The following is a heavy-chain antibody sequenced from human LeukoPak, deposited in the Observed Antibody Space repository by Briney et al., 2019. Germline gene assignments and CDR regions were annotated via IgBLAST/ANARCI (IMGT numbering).Heavy chain of an antibody. CDR1: VDSIRDYY. CDR3: ARALGVLSGVFDL. J-gene: IGHJ3*01. CDR2: ITYTGST. Sequence: SETLSLTCNDSVDSIRDYYWSWVRQRPGKGLGWIGYITYTGSTNYNPSLKSRLTMSIDTSNKRFSLSLSSVTSADTAVYFCARALGVLSGVFDLWGQGAMVIVSS. D-gene: IGHD3-10*01. V-gene: IGHV4-59*01.